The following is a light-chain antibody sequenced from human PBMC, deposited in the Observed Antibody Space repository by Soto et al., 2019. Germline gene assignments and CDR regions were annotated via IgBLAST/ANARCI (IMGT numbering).Light chain of an antibody. CDR3: IAWDDSLKGPV. CDR1: SSNIGRNA. CDR2: SHD. J-gene: IGLJ3*02. Sequence: QSVLTQPPSASGTPGQRVTISCSGSSSNIGRNAVNWYQHLPGTAPKLLIYSHDQRPSGVPDRFSGSKSGTSASLAISGLQSEEEADYYCIAWDDSLKGPVFGGGTKLTVL. V-gene: IGLV1-44*01.